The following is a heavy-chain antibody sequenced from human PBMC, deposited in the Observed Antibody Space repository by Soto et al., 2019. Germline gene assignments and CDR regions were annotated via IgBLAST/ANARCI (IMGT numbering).Heavy chain of an antibody. J-gene: IGHJ4*02. V-gene: IGHV4-59*01. CDR2: IYSSGST. CDR3: ARSEAGLTLHRGPCFDY. D-gene: IGHD3-10*01. Sequence: SDTLSLTCSVSGASISSYYWSWIRQPPGKGLEWIGYIYSSGSTNYNPSLKSRVTISIDTSKNQFSLKLSSVTAADTAVYYCARSEAGLTLHRGPCFDYWGQGTLVTVSS. CDR1: GASISSYY.